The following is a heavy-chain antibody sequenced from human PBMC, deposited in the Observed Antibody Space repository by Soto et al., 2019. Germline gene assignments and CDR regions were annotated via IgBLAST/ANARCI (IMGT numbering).Heavy chain of an antibody. CDR3: ARTTMVRGVIPVYYGMDV. D-gene: IGHD3-10*01. Sequence: QVQLVQPGAEVKKPGSSVKVSCKASGGTFSSYAISWVRQAPGQGLEWMGGIIPIFGTANYAQKFQGRVTITADESTSTAYMELSSLRSEDTAVYYCARTTMVRGVIPVYYGMDVWGQGTTVTVSS. CDR1: GGTFSSYA. V-gene: IGHV1-69*01. CDR2: IIPIFGTA. J-gene: IGHJ6*02.